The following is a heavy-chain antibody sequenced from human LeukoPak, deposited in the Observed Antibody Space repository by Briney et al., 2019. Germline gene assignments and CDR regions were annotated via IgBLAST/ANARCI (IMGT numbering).Heavy chain of an antibody. CDR2: ITGGGDSA. CDR3: VSGDTGSGYYY. V-gene: IGHV3-23*01. J-gene: IGHJ4*02. Sequence: GGSLRLSCGASGFTFSSHAMSWVRQTPKRGLEWVSAITGGGDSAYYPDSVKGRFTISRDNSKNTLYLQMNNLGAEDTALYYCVSGDTGSGYYYWGQGTLVTVSS. D-gene: IGHD3-22*01. CDR1: GFTFSSHA.